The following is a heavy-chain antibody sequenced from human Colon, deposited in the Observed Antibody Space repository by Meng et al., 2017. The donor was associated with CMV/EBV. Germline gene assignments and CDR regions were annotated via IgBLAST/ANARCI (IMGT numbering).Heavy chain of an antibody. CDR1: GFTFSDYY. CDR3: ARANYYDSSGYYGGRD. D-gene: IGHD3-22*01. Sequence: VSLVWCVVGLVKPRGSLRLSCGASGFTFSDYYMSWIRQAPGKGLEWVSYITSSSSYTNYTDSVKGRFTISRDNAKNSLYLQMNSLRAEDTAVYYCARANYYDSSGYYGGRDWGQGTLVTVSS. V-gene: IGHV3-11*05. CDR2: ITSSSSYT. J-gene: IGHJ4*02.